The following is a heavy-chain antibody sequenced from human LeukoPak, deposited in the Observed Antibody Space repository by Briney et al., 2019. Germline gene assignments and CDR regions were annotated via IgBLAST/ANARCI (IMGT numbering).Heavy chain of an antibody. CDR1: GFRFDSFY. V-gene: IGHV3-11*04. D-gene: IGHD3-22*01. J-gene: IGHJ4*02. Sequence: GGSLRLSCAASGFRFDSFYLGWIRQVPGKGLDYIALISASGAVPYYAESVKGRFTISRDNAKNSVSLQMNSLSADDTAIYYCARSLIVASEDYWGQGTQVTVSS. CDR2: ISASGAVP. CDR3: ARSLIVASEDY.